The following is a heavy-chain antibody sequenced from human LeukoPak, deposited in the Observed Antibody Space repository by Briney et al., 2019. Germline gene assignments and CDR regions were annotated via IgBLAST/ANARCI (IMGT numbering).Heavy chain of an antibody. CDR2: IKQDGSEK. V-gene: IGHV3-7*01. CDR3: ARVYHYYYYMDV. Sequence: GGSLRLSCVASGFTFSSYWMHWVRQAPGKGLEWVANIKQDGSEKYYVDSVKGRFTISRDNAKNSLYLQMNSLRAEDTAVYYCARVYHYYYYMDVWGKGTTVTVSS. J-gene: IGHJ6*03. CDR1: GFTFSSYW.